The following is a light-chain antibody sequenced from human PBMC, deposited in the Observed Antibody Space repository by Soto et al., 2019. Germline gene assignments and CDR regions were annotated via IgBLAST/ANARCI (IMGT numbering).Light chain of an antibody. CDR3: QSFDSDLSAFV. V-gene: IGLV1-40*01. CDR1: SSNIGAGYD. Sequence: SALTQAPSVSGAPGQRVTISCTGSSSNIGAGYDVHWFQQFPGTAPRLLIHGNNNRPSGVPDRFSGSESGTSASLAIAGLQAGDEAIYYCQSFDSDLSAFVFGTGTKATVL. CDR2: GNN. J-gene: IGLJ1*01.